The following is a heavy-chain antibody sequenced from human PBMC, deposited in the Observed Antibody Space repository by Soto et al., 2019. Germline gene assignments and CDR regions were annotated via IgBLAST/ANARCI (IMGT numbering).Heavy chain of an antibody. Sequence: ASVKVSCKASGYTFTSYYIHWVRQAPGQGLEWMGIINPSGGSTSYAQKFQGRVTMTRDTSTSTVYMELSSLRSEDTAVYYCARDYDILTGYSRIIVLYGMDVWGQGTTVTVSS. CDR3: ARDYDILTGYSRIIVLYGMDV. CDR2: INPSGGST. J-gene: IGHJ6*02. D-gene: IGHD3-9*01. CDR1: GYTFTSYY. V-gene: IGHV1-46*03.